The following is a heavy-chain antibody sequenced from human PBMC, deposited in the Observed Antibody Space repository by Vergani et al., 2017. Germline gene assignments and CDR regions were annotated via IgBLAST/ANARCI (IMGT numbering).Heavy chain of an antibody. V-gene: IGHV3-74*01. CDR3: AKSAFSDYSSLHHFYYMDV. D-gene: IGHD4-17*01. Sequence: EVQLVESGGGLIHPGGSLRLSCEGSGFSFSGYWMHWVRQSPEKGLVWVSRIKSDGSITNYADSVKGRFTISRDNAKNTLYLEMNSLRGDDTAVYYCAKSAFSDYSSLHHFYYMDVWGKGTTVTVSS. CDR1: GFSFSGYW. J-gene: IGHJ6*03. CDR2: IKSDGSIT.